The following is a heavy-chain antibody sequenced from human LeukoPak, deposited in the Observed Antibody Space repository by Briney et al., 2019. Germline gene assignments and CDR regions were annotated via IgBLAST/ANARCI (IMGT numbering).Heavy chain of an antibody. CDR3: ARHRSSPLYYFDY. D-gene: IGHD6-13*01. J-gene: IGHJ4*02. Sequence: SETLSLTCTVSGGSISSSSYYWGWIRQPPGKGLEWIGSIYYSGSTYYNPSLKSRVTISVDTSKNQFSLKLSSVTAADAAVYYCARHRSSPLYYFDYWGQGTLVTVSS. CDR1: GGSISSSSYY. V-gene: IGHV4-39*01. CDR2: IYYSGST.